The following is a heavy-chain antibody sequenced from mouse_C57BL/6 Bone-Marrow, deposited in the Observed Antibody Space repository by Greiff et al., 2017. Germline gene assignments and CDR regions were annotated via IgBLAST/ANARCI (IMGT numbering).Heavy chain of an antibody. J-gene: IGHJ2*01. Sequence: SGPELVKPGASVKMSCKASGYTFTDYYMHWVKQSHGKSLEWIGYIYSNNGGNGYNQKFKGKDTLNVDKSSSTAYMELRSLTSEDSAVYYCARGRYYGSSPPYFDYWGQGTTLTVSS. CDR2: IYSNNGGN. CDR1: GYTFTDYY. V-gene: IGHV1-34*01. CDR3: ARGRYYGSSPPYFDY. D-gene: IGHD1-1*01.